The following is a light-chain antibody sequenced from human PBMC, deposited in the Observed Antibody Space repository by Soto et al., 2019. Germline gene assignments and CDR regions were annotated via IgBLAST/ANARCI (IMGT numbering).Light chain of an antibody. J-gene: IGLJ1*01. Sequence: QSALTQPASVSGSPGQSITISCTGTSSDVGTYNFVSWYQQPPGKAPKLIIYEGTKRPSGVSNRFSGSEPGKTASLTISGLQAEDEADYYCCSSAPSRTFVFGTGTKLTVL. V-gene: IGLV2-23*01. CDR3: CSSAPSRTFV. CDR1: SSDVGTYNF. CDR2: EGT.